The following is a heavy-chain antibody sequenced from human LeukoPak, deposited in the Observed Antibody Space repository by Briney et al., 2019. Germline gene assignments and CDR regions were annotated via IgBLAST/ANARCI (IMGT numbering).Heavy chain of an antibody. D-gene: IGHD3-10*01. J-gene: IGHJ4*02. CDR2: IYHSGST. V-gene: IGHV4-4*02. CDR1: GGSISSSNW. Sequence: SETLSLTCAVSGGSISSSNWWSWVRPPPGKGLEWIGEIYHSGSTNYNPSLKSRVTISVDKSKNQFSLKLSSVTAADTAVYYCAVGLMVRGTVDYWGQGTLVTVSS. CDR3: AVGLMVRGTVDY.